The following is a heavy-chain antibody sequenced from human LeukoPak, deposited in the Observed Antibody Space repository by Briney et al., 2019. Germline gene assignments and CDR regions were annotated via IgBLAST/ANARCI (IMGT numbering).Heavy chain of an antibody. J-gene: IGHJ3*02. Sequence: GGSLRLSCAASGFSFSTYTMNWVRQAPGKGLERVSSISSTGSYIYYADAVKGRFTISRDNAKNSLYLQMSRLRAEVTAVYYCARSLGSSTCSGVECGFDIWGQGTMVTVSS. D-gene: IGHD2-2*01. V-gene: IGHV3-21*01. CDR3: ARSLGSSTCSGVECGFDI. CDR2: ISSTGSYI. CDR1: GFSFSTYT.